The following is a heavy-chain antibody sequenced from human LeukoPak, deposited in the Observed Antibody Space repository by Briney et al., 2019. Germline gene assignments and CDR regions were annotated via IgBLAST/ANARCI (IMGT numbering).Heavy chain of an antibody. D-gene: IGHD6-13*01. CDR1: GFTFSSYG. Sequence: GGSLRLPCAASGFTFSSYGMHWVRQAPGKGLEWVSAISGSGGSTYYADSVKGRFTISRDNSKNTLYLQMNSLRAEDTAVYYCAKGADYYYYYYMDVWGKGTTVTVSS. CDR2: ISGSGGST. V-gene: IGHV3-23*01. J-gene: IGHJ6*03. CDR3: AKGADYYYYYYMDV.